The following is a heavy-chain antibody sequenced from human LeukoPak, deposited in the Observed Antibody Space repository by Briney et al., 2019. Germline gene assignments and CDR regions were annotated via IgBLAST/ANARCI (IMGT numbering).Heavy chain of an antibody. CDR3: ARAPPGTIMMTDY. CDR2: IIPIFGTA. J-gene: IGHJ4*02. CDR1: GGTFSSYA. D-gene: IGHD3-16*01. Sequence: SVQVSSKASGGTFSSYAISWVRQAPGQGLEWMGGIIPIFGTANYAQKFQGRVTITADESTSTAYMELSSLRSEDTAVYYCARAPPGTIMMTDYWGQGTLVTVSS. V-gene: IGHV1-69*13.